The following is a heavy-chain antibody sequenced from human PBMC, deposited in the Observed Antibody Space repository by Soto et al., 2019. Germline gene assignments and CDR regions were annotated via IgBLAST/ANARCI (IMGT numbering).Heavy chain of an antibody. CDR2: IYYSGST. Sequence: SETLSLTCTVSGGSISSYYWTSIRQPPGKGLEWIGYIYYSGSTNYNPSLKSLVTISVDTSKNQFSLKLSSVTAADTAVYYCAREGVWSGQTFDPWGEATLVNVSS. CDR1: GGSISSYY. D-gene: IGHD3-3*01. CDR3: AREGVWSGQTFDP. V-gene: IGHV4-59*01. J-gene: IGHJ5*02.